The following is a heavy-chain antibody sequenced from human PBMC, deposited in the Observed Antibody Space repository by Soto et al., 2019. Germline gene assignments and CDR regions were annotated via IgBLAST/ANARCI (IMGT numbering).Heavy chain of an antibody. D-gene: IGHD3-3*01. CDR1: GGTFSSYA. Sequence: SVKVSCKASGGTFSSYAISWVRQAHGQGLEWMGGIIPIFGTANYAQKFQGRVTITADESTSTAYMELSSLRSEDTAVYYCARVHRPNYDFWSGYYMGFGYWGQGTLVTVSS. J-gene: IGHJ4*02. CDR2: IIPIFGTA. V-gene: IGHV1-69*13. CDR3: ARVHRPNYDFWSGYYMGFGY.